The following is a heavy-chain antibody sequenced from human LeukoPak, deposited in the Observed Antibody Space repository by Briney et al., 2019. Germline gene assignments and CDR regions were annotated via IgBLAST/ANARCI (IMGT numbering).Heavy chain of an antibody. CDR3: ARDRSPYYYDSSGYDDAFDI. Sequence: GGSLRLSCAASGFTFSSYWMSWVRQAPGKGLEWVVNIKQDGSEKYYVDSVKGRFTISRDNAKNSLYPQMNSLRAEDTAVYYCARDRSPYYYDSSGYDDAFDIWGQGTMVTVSS. CDR1: GFTFSSYW. CDR2: IKQDGSEK. V-gene: IGHV3-7*01. J-gene: IGHJ3*02. D-gene: IGHD3-22*01.